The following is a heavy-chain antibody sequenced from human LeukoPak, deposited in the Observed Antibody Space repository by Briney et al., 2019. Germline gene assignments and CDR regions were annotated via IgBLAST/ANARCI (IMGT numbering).Heavy chain of an antibody. CDR3: ARAGGVYSSSYGIDY. D-gene: IGHD6-6*01. Sequence: PGGSLRLSCAASGFTFSSYAMHWVRQAPGKGLEWVTTISYDGTNKYYADSVKGRFTISRDNSKNTLFLQMNSLRAEDTAVYYCARAGGVYSSSYGIDYWGQGTLVTVSS. CDR1: GFTFSSYA. V-gene: IGHV3-30*04. J-gene: IGHJ4*02. CDR2: ISYDGTNK.